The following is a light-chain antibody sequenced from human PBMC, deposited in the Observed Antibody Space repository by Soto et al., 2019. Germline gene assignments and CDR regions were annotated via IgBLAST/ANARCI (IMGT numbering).Light chain of an antibody. Sequence: QSALTQPASVSGSPGQSITISCTGTSSDVGGYNFVSWYQQHPGKAPKLMISEVSNRPSGVSNRFSGSKSGNTASLTISGLQADDEADYYCSSYTSSTSYVFGTGTKLTV. V-gene: IGLV2-14*01. CDR2: EVS. CDR1: SSDVGGYNF. J-gene: IGLJ1*01. CDR3: SSYTSSTSYV.